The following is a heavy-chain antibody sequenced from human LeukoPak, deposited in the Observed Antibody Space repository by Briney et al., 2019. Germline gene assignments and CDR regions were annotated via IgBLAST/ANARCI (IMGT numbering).Heavy chain of an antibody. CDR2: IYYSGST. Sequence: PSETLSLTCTVSGGSISSYYWSWIRQPPGKGLEWIGYIYYSGSTNYNPSLKSRVTISVDTSKNQFSLKLSSVTAADTAVYYCARGYYDSSGDAFDIWGQGTMVTVSS. V-gene: IGHV4-59*01. CDR1: GGSISSYY. CDR3: ARGYYDSSGDAFDI. J-gene: IGHJ3*02. D-gene: IGHD3-22*01.